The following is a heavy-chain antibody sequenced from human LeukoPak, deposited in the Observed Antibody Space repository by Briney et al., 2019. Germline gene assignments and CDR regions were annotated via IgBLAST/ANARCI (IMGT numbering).Heavy chain of an antibody. CDR3: ARDRIGYEYYNGMDV. D-gene: IGHD2/OR15-2a*01. CDR1: GGTFSSYA. V-gene: IGHV1-3*04. J-gene: IGHJ6*02. CDR2: INTANGNT. Sequence: VASVKVSCKASGGTFSSYAISWVRQAPGQRLEWMGWINTANGNTKLSQKFQDRITIIRDKSANTAYMELSSLRSEDTAVYYCARDRIGYEYYNGMDVWGQGTTVTVSS.